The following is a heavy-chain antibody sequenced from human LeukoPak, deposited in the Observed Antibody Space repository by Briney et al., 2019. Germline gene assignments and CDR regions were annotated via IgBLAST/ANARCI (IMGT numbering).Heavy chain of an antibody. CDR1: GGSISSGGYS. CDR3: ARGRSSSWYDY. J-gene: IGHJ4*02. V-gene: IGHV4-30-2*01. D-gene: IGHD6-13*01. Sequence: SQTLSLTCAVSGGSISSGGYSWNWIRQPPGKGLEWIGYIYHSGSTYYNPSLKSRVTISVDRSKNQFSLKLSSVTAADTAAYYCARGRSSSWYDYWGQGTLVTVSS. CDR2: IYHSGST.